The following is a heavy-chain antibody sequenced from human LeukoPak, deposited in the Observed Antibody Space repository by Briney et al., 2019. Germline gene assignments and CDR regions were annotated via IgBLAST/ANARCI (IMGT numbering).Heavy chain of an antibody. J-gene: IGHJ4*02. D-gene: IGHD5-18*01. Sequence: GGSLRLSCAASGFTFSSYAMSGGRQAPGKGLEWVSAISGSGGSTYYADSVKGRFTISRDNSTNTLYLQLNSLRAADTAVYYCAKSLIQLPYYFDYWGQGTLVTVSS. CDR3: AKSLIQLPYYFDY. CDR1: GFTFSSYA. CDR2: ISGSGGST. V-gene: IGHV3-23*01.